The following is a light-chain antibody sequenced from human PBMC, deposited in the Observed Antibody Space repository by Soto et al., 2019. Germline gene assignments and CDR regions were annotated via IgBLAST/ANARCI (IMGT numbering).Light chain of an antibody. CDR1: SSDVGGYNY. CDR3: SSYTGSRTLI. Sequence: QSALTQPASVSRSPGQSITISCSGTSSDVGGYNYVSWYQQNPGKAPKVMIYDVSSRPSGVSDRFSGSKSGNTASLTISGLQAEDEGDYYCSSYTGSRTLIFGGGTKVTVL. V-gene: IGLV2-14*01. CDR2: DVS. J-gene: IGLJ2*01.